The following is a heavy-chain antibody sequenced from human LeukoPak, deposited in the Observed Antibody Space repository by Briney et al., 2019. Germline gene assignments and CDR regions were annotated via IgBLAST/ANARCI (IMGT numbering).Heavy chain of an antibody. Sequence: GGSLRLSCAASGFTFSSYSMNWVRQAPGKGLEWVSSISSSSSYIYYADSVKGRFTISRDNAKNSLYLQMNSLRAEDTAVYYCAREGVYGSGSYTYYYYYMDVWGKGTTVTISS. CDR3: AREGVYGSGSYTYYYYYMDV. J-gene: IGHJ6*03. D-gene: IGHD3-10*01. V-gene: IGHV3-21*04. CDR1: GFTFSSYS. CDR2: ISSSSSYI.